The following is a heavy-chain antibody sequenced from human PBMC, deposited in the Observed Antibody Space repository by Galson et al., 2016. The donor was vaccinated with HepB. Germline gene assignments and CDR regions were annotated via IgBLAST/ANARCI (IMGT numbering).Heavy chain of an antibody. Sequence: SETLSPTCTVSGGSVRSPCYCWTWIRQPPGKGLEWIVFICHSGTPYYKPSLQSRVTITIDTSKNQFSLKVASVTAADRAIYYCARGRNGGLDPWGQGILVPVSS. CDR2: ICHSGTP. J-gene: IGHJ5*02. D-gene: IGHD2-8*01. V-gene: IGHV4-61*01. CDR3: ARGRNGGLDP. CDR1: GGSVRSPCYC.